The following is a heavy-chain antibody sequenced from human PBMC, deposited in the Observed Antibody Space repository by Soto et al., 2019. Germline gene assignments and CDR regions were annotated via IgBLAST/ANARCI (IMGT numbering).Heavy chain of an antibody. Sequence: ASVKVSCKSSGYTFTTYSIHWGRQAPGQRLECMGWIHAGNGNTEHSQKFQGRVTITRDTSASAAYLELGSLRSEDTAVYYCARAACSSTSCYNYYAYGMDVWGQGTAVTVSS. CDR2: IHAGNGNT. CDR3: ARAACSSTSCYNYYAYGMDV. CDR1: GYTFTTYS. J-gene: IGHJ6*02. D-gene: IGHD2-2*01. V-gene: IGHV1-3*01.